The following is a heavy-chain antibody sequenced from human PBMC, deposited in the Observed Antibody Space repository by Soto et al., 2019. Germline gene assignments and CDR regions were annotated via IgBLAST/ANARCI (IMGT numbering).Heavy chain of an antibody. CDR1: GYTFTTYG. D-gene: IGHD3-10*01. CDR2: ISASNGNT. V-gene: IGHV1-18*04. CDR3: ARDHGNYGFRPRGMDV. J-gene: IGHJ6*02. Sequence: ASVKVSCKASGYTFTTYGFSWVRQAPGQGLECVGWISASNGNTHYSQKFQGRVTMTTDTSTSTAYMELSSLRSEDTAVYYCARDHGNYGFRPRGMDVWGQGTTVTVSS.